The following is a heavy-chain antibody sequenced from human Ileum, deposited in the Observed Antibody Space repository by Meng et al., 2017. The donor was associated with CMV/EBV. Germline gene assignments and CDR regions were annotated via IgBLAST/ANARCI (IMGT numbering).Heavy chain of an antibody. J-gene: IGHJ5*02. V-gene: IGHV3-30*18. CDR3: AKGWVGPGVGNPNWFDP. CDR1: FTFSSYV. D-gene: IGHD2-2*01. Sequence: FTFSSYVMRWVRQGPGKGLEWVAVIFYDGSDKYYSDSVKGRFTISRDNFKSTLDLQMNSLRAEDTAVYYCAKGWVGPGVGNPNWFDPWGQGTLVTVSS. CDR2: IFYDGSDK.